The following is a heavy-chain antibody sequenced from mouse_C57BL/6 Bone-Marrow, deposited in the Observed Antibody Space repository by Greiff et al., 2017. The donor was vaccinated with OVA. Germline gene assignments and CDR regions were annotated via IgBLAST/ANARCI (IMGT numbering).Heavy chain of an antibody. CDR1: GYTFTSYW. D-gene: IGHD1-1*01. CDR3: ARRGYSGSIALD. V-gene: IGHV1-53*01. Sequence: QVQLQQPGTELVKPGASVKLSCKASGYTFTSYWMHWVKQRPGQGLEWIGNINPSNGGTNYNEKFKSTATLTADKSSSTAYLQLSSLTSEDSAVYDCARRGYSGSIALDWGQGTTLTVSS. J-gene: IGHJ2*01. CDR2: INPSNGGT.